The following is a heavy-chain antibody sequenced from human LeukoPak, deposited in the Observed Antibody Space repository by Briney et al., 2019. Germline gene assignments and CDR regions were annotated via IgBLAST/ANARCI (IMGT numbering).Heavy chain of an antibody. J-gene: IGHJ6*03. CDR2: ISSSGSTI. Sequence: GGSLRLSCAASGFTFSDYYMSWIRQAPGKGLEWVSYISSSGSTIYYADSVKGRFTISRDNAKNSLYLQMNSLRAEDTAVYYCARDHLYYYYYMDVWGKGTTVTVSS. CDR3: ARDHLYYYYYMDV. V-gene: IGHV3-11*04. CDR1: GFTFSDYY.